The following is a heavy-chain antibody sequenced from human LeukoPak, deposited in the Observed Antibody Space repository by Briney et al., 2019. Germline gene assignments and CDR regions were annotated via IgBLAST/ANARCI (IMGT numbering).Heavy chain of an antibody. V-gene: IGHV3-7*01. J-gene: IGHJ4*02. CDR2: IKPDGSEK. Sequence: PGGSLRLSCAASGFTFSSYWMTWVRQAPGKGLEWVANIKPDGSEKYYVDSVKGRFNVSRDNAKDSLYLQMNSLRAEDTAVYFCARDSHWSTDYWGQGTLVTVSS. CDR3: ARDSHWSTDY. CDR1: GFTFSSYW.